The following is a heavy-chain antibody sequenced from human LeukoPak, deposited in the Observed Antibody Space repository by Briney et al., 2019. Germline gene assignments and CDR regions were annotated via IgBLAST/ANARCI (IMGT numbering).Heavy chain of an antibody. CDR2: IYYSGST. V-gene: IGHV4-39*01. J-gene: IGHJ2*01. D-gene: IGHD3-9*01. CDR1: GGSISSSSYY. Sequence: SETLSLTCTVSGGSISSSSYYWGWIRQPPGKGLEWIGSIYYSGSTYYNPSLKSRVTISVDTSKNQFSLKLSSVTAADTAVYYCARHGGSYYDILTGYYTPYWYFDLWGRGTLVTVSS. CDR3: ARHGGSYYDILTGYYTPYWYFDL.